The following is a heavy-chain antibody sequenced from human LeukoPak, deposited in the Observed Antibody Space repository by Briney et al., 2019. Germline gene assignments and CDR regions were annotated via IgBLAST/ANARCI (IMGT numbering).Heavy chain of an antibody. CDR1: GYSFTSYW. V-gene: IGHV5-51*01. CDR3: ARHLQSIAAAGIPSRLYYYGMDV. J-gene: IGHJ6*02. CDR2: IYPGDSET. D-gene: IGHD6-13*01. Sequence: GEALKISCYSSGYSFTSYWIGLVRQMSGEGLELMVIIYPGDSETRYSPSFQGQVTISADKSISTAYLQWSSLKASGTAMYYCARHLQSIAAAGIPSRLYYYGMDVWGQGTTVTVSS.